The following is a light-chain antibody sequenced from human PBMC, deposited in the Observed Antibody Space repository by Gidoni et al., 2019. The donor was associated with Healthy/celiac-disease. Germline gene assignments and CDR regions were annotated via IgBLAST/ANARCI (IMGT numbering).Light chain of an antibody. J-gene: IGLJ3*02. CDR1: ALPKQY. Sequence: SYELTQPPPVSVSPGQTARITCSGAALPKQYAYWYHQKPGQAPVLVIYKDSERPSGIPERFSGYSSGTTVTLTISGVQAEDEADYYCQSADSSGTSRVFGGGTKLTVL. CDR2: KDS. V-gene: IGLV3-25*03. CDR3: QSADSSGTSRV.